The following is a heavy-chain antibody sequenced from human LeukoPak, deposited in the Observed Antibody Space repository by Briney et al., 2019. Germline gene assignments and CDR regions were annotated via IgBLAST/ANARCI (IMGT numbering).Heavy chain of an antibody. D-gene: IGHD1-26*01. Sequence: PGGSLRLSCAASGFTFSSYWMSWVRQAPGKGLEWVSKIKEDGSEKYYVDSVKGRFTISRDNAKNTLYLQMNSLRAEDTAVYYCARGAIAGANFDYWGQGALVTVSS. CDR1: GFTFSSYW. CDR2: IKEDGSEK. CDR3: ARGAIAGANFDY. J-gene: IGHJ4*02. V-gene: IGHV3-7*01.